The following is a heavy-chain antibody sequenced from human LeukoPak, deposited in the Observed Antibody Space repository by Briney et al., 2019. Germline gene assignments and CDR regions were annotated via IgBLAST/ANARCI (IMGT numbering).Heavy chain of an antibody. Sequence: PGGSLRVSCTVARITFRNAWMSWVRQAPGKGVEWVGRIKSKSEGGGTEYAAPVKGRFIISRDDSRNSLFLQMNSLRIDDTAVYYCATGIVTGTAHWGQGTLVTVSP. D-gene: IGHD1-20*01. CDR2: IKSKSEGGGT. J-gene: IGHJ4*02. CDR3: ATGIVTGTAH. V-gene: IGHV3-15*01. CDR1: RITFRNAW.